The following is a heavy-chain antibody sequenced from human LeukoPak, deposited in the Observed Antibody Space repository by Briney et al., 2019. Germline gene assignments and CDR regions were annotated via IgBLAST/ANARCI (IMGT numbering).Heavy chain of an antibody. CDR2: IYNGGII. J-gene: IGHJ4*02. D-gene: IGHD2-21*02. Sequence: SETLSLTCTVSGDSISRYYWSWIRQPAGKGLEWIGRIYNGGIITYNPSLKSRVTMSIDTSNNQFSLKLSSVTAADTAVYYCAREGPLFCGDDCFSYWGQGTLVTVSS. V-gene: IGHV4-4*07. CDR1: GDSISRYY. CDR3: AREGPLFCGDDCFSY.